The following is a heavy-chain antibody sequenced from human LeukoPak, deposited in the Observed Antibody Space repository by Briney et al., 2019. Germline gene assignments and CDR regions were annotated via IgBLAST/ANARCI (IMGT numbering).Heavy chain of an antibody. J-gene: IGHJ4*02. CDR3: AKDVLYSSSWPFDY. V-gene: IGHV3-23*01. D-gene: IGHD6-13*01. Sequence: GGSLRLSCAASGFTFSSYAMGWVRQAPGKGLEWVSAISGSGDTYYADSVKGRFTISRDNSKNTLYLQMNSLRAEDTAVYYCAKDVLYSSSWPFDYWGQGTLVTVSS. CDR1: GFTFSSYA. CDR2: ISGSGDT.